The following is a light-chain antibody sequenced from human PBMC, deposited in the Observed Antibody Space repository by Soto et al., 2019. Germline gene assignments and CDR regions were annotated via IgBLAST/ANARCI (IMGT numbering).Light chain of an antibody. Sequence: EIVLTQSPATLSSSPGERATLSCRASQSVSSYLAWYQQKPGQAPRLLIYDASNRATGIPARFSGSGSGTDFTLTISSLEPEDFAVYYCQQRINWPPLTFGGGTSVDIK. CDR2: DAS. V-gene: IGKV3-11*01. CDR3: QQRINWPPLT. CDR1: QSVSSY. J-gene: IGKJ4*01.